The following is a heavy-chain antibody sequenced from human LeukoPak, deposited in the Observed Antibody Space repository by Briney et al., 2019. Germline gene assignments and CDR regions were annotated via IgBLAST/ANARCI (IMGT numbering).Heavy chain of an antibody. V-gene: IGHV1-46*03. CDR3: ARAAESSSTSFVRGDFDY. J-gene: IGHJ4*02. CDR1: GYTFTSYY. Sequence: ASVKVSCKASGYTFTSYYMHWVRQAPGQGLEWMGIINPSGGSTSYAQKFQGRVTMTRDTSTSTVYMELSSLRSEDTAVYYCARAAESSSTSFVRGDFDYWGQGTLVTASS. CDR2: INPSGGST. D-gene: IGHD2-2*01.